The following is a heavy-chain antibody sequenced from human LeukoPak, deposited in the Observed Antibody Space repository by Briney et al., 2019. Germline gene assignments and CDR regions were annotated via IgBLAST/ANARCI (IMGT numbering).Heavy chain of an antibody. V-gene: IGHV4-34*01. Sequence: TSETLSLTCAVYGGSFSGYYWSWIRQPPGKGLEWIGEINHSGSTNYNPSLKSRATISVDTSKNQFSLKLSSVTAADTAVYYCARNYAGMDVWGQGTMVTVSS. CDR3: ARNYAGMDV. CDR1: GGSFSGYY. J-gene: IGHJ6*02. CDR2: INHSGST.